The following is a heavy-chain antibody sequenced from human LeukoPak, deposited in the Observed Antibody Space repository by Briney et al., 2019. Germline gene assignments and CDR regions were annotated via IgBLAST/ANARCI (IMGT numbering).Heavy chain of an antibody. CDR1: GGSISSYY. CDR3: AKISGSNWFDP. CDR2: IYYSGST. Sequence: SETLSLTCTVSGGSISSYYWSWIRQPPGKGLEWIGDIYYSGSTNYNPSLKSRVTISVDTSKNQFSLKLSSVTAADTAVYYCAKISGSNWFDPWGQGTLVTVSS. D-gene: IGHD6-19*01. J-gene: IGHJ5*02. V-gene: IGHV4-59*03.